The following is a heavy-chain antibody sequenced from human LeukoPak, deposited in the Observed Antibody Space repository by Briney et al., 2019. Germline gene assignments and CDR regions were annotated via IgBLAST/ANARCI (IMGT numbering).Heavy chain of an antibody. V-gene: IGHV1-69*13. CDR2: IIPIFGTA. CDR1: GGTFSSYV. D-gene: IGHD3-22*01. CDR3: ARGPDYYDSSGYDYYYMDV. Sequence: SVKVSCKASGGTFSSYVISWVRQAPGQGLEWMGGIIPIFGTANYAQKLQGRVTITADESTSTAYMELSSLRSEDTAVYYCARGPDYYDSSGYDYYYMDVWGKGTTVTVSS. J-gene: IGHJ6*03.